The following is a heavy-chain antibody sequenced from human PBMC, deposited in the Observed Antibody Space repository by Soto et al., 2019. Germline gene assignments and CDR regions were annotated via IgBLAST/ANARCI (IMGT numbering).Heavy chain of an antibody. Sequence: EVQLLESGGGLVQPGGSLRLSCAASGFTFRSYAMSWVRQAPGKGLEWVSGFRSGGDDDTTYYADSVRGRFTISRDNSKNTLFLQMNSLRAEDTAIYYCAKKVNSGSGSQFFDYWGQGTLVTVSS. CDR1: GFTFRSYA. D-gene: IGHD3-10*01. CDR2: FRSGGDDDTT. V-gene: IGHV3-23*01. CDR3: AKKVNSGSGSQFFDY. J-gene: IGHJ4*02.